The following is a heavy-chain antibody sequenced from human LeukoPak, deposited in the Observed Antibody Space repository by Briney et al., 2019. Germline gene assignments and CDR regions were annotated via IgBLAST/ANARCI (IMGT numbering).Heavy chain of an antibody. Sequence: PETLSLTCAVYGGSFSGYYWSWIRQPPGKGLEWIGEINHSGSTNYDPSLKSRVTISVDTSKNQFSLKLSSVTAADTAVYYCASWRQREDYFDYWGQGTLVTVSS. CDR3: ASWRQREDYFDY. CDR2: INHSGST. CDR1: GGSFSGYY. D-gene: IGHD6-25*01. V-gene: IGHV4-34*01. J-gene: IGHJ4*02.